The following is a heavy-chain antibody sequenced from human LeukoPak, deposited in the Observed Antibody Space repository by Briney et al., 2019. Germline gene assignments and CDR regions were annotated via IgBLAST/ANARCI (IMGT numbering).Heavy chain of an antibody. J-gene: IGHJ6*03. CDR3: ARGVRRPPLRYYYYYMDV. D-gene: IGHD3-16*01. Sequence: GGPLRLSCAASGFTFSNYDMRWVRQAPGKGLEWVSAISGSGGSTYYADSVKGRFTISRDNSKNTLYVQMNSLRAEDTAIYYCARGVRRPPLRYYYYYMDVWGKGTTVTVSS. V-gene: IGHV3-23*01. CDR1: GFTFSNYD. CDR2: ISGSGGST.